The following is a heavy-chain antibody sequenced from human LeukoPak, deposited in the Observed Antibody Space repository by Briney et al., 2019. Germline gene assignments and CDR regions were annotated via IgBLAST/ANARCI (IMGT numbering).Heavy chain of an antibody. CDR1: GYTFTGYY. J-gene: IGHJ4*01. D-gene: IGHD6-6*01. CDR3: ARARVAARTFDY. CDR2: INPNSGGT. Sequence: ASVKVSCKASGYTFTGYYMHWVRQAPGQGREWMGWINPNSGGTNYAQKFQGRVTMTRDTSISTAYMELSRLRSDDTAVYYCARARVAARTFDYWGQGTLVTVSS. V-gene: IGHV1-2*02.